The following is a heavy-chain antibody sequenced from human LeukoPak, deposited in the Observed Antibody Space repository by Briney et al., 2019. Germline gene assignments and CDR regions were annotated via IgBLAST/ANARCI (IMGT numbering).Heavy chain of an antibody. CDR1: GFTVSSNY. CDR3: AREGVVAALDY. J-gene: IGHJ4*02. V-gene: IGHV3-53*01. Sequence: PGGSLRLSCAASGFTVSSNYMSWVRQAPGKGLEWVSVIYGGGSTYYADSVKGRFTISRDNSKNTLYLQMNSLRAEDTAVYYCAREGVVAALDYWGQGTLVTVSS. CDR2: IYGGGST. D-gene: IGHD5-12*01.